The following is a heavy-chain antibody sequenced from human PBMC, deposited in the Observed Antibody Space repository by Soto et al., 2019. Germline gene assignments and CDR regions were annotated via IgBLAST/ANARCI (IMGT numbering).Heavy chain of an antibody. V-gene: IGHV3-48*01. CDR1: GFTFGSYS. D-gene: IGHD6-19*01. CDR2: ISSSSSTI. Sequence: PGGSLRLSCAASGFTFGSYSRNWVRQAPGKGLEWVSYISSSSSTIYYADSVKGRFTISRDNAKNSLYLQMNSLRAEDTAVYYCARDMLPFIEYSSGWGEYAFDIWGQETMVTVSS. CDR3: ARDMLPFIEYSSGWGEYAFDI. J-gene: IGHJ3*02.